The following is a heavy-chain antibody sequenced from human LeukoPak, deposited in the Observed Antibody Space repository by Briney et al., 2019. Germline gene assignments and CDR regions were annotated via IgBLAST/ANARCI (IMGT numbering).Heavy chain of an antibody. Sequence: NTSETLSLTCTVSGGSISSSTYYWSWIRQPPGKGLEWIGYIYYTGSTNYNPSLKSRVTISVDTSKNQFSLKLSSVTAADTAVYYCARAGGSSWDRNFDHWGQGTLVTVSS. CDR2: IYYTGST. V-gene: IGHV4-61*01. J-gene: IGHJ4*02. D-gene: IGHD6-13*01. CDR1: GGSISSSTYY. CDR3: ARAGGSSWDRNFDH.